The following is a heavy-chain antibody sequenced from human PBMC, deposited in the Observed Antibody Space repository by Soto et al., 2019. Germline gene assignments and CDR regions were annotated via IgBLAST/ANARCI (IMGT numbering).Heavy chain of an antibody. CDR2: MNPNSGNT. Sequence: QVQLVQSGAEVKKPGASVKVSCKASGYTFTSYDINWVRQATGQGLEWMGWMNPNSGNTGYAQKFQGRVTMTRNTSRSTDYMELSSLRSEDTAVYYCARGKSAVATRASGYWGQGTLVTVSS. D-gene: IGHD3-3*01. J-gene: IGHJ4*02. V-gene: IGHV1-8*01. CDR3: ARGKSAVATRASGY. CDR1: GYTFTSYD.